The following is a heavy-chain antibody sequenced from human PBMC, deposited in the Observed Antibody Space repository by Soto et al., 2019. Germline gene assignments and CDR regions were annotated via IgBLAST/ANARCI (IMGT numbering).Heavy chain of an antibody. J-gene: IGHJ6*03. CDR1: SGSISSSNW. Sequence: QVQLQESGPGLVKPSGTLSLTCAVSSGSISSSNWWSWVRQPPGKGLEWIGEIYHSGRTNYNPSLKSRVTRSVDKSKNQFSLKLSSVTAADTAVYYCARGGYCSGGSCYRYYYYYMDVWGKGTTVTVSS. CDR2: IYHSGRT. D-gene: IGHD2-15*01. CDR3: ARGGYCSGGSCYRYYYYYMDV. V-gene: IGHV4-4*02.